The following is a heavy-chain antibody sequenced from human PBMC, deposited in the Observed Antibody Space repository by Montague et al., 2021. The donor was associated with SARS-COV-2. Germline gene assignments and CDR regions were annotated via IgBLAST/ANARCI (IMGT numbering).Heavy chain of an antibody. CDR3: ARSNLHDYADY. D-gene: IGHD4/OR15-4a*01. CDR1: GFTFSTYW. J-gene: IGHJ4*02. CDR2: INPYGDAT. Sequence: SLRLSCAASGFTFSTYWMYWIRQVPGKGLAWVSRINPYGDATTYADSVKGRFTISRDNSKNILYLQMNSLRGEDTAVYYCARSNLHDYADYWGRGNLVTVSS. V-gene: IGHV3-74*01.